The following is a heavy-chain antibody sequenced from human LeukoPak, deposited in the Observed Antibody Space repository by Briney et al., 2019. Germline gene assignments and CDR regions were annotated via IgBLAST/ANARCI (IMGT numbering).Heavy chain of an antibody. CDR2: IKSKTDGGTT. CDR1: GFTFSNAW. J-gene: IGHJ4*02. Sequence: PGGSLRLSCAASGFTFSNAWMSWVRQAPGKGLEWVGRIKSKTDGGTTDYAAPVKGRFTISRDDSKNTLYLQMNSLKTEDTAVYYCTTDLPTYYYDSGAPPETLDYWGQGTLVTVSS. V-gene: IGHV3-15*01. D-gene: IGHD3-22*01. CDR3: TTDLPTYYYDSGAPPETLDY.